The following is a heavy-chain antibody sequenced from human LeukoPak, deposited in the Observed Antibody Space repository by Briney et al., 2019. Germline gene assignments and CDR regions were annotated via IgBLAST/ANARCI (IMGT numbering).Heavy chain of an antibody. J-gene: IGHJ4*02. Sequence: SETLSLTCAVYGGSFSGYYWSWIRQPPGKGLEWIGEINHSGSTNYNPSLKSRVTISVDTSKNQFSLKLSSVTAADTAVYYCARLYGSGSYPAYWGQGTLVTVSS. V-gene: IGHV4-34*01. CDR2: INHSGST. CDR3: ARLYGSGSYPAY. D-gene: IGHD3-10*01. CDR1: GGSFSGYY.